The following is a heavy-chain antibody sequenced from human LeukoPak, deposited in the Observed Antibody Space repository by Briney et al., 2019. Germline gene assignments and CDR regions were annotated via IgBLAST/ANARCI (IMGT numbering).Heavy chain of an antibody. CDR3: AREGYGDNSGALDY. J-gene: IGHJ4*02. CDR2: INYSGGT. CDR1: GGSISSYY. D-gene: IGHD4-23*01. Sequence: SETLSLTCTVSGGSISSYYCSWIRQSPGKGLEWIGYINYSGGTDYNPSLKSRVTISADTSKNQFSLKLNSVTAADTAVYYCAREGYGDNSGALDYWGRGTLVTVSP. V-gene: IGHV4-59*01.